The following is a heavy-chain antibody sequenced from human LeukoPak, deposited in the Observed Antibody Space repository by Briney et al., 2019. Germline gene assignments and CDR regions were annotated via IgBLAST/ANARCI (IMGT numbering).Heavy chain of an antibody. CDR3: ARDTPSLLWFGELFNYYYYGMDV. CDR1: GYTFTSYG. Sequence: ASVKVSCKDSGYTFTSYGISWVRQAPGQGLEWMGWISAYNGNTNYAQKLQGRVTMTTDTSTSTDYMELRSLRSDDTAVYYCARDTPSLLWFGELFNYYYYGMDVWGQGTTVTVSS. V-gene: IGHV1-18*01. D-gene: IGHD3-10*01. J-gene: IGHJ6*02. CDR2: ISAYNGNT.